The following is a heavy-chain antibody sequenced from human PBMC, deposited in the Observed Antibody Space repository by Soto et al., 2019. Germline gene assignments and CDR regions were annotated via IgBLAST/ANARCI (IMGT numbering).Heavy chain of an antibody. CDR2: ISGSGGST. D-gene: IGHD5-18*01. CDR3: AKKDGYTYGLQYAMDV. J-gene: IGHJ6*02. V-gene: IGHV3-23*01. CDR1: GFSFSSYA. Sequence: EVQLLESGGGLVQPGGSLRLSCAASGFSFSSYAMSWVRQAPGKGLKWVSGISGSGGSTYYADSVKGRFTISRDNSKNTLYLQMNSLRAEDTAVYYCAKKDGYTYGLQYAMDVWGHGPTVTVSS.